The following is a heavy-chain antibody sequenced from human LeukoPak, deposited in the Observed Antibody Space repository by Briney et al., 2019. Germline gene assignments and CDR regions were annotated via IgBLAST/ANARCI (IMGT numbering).Heavy chain of an antibody. V-gene: IGHV3-30-3*01. Sequence: GGSLRLSCAASGFTFSSYAMHWVRQAPGKGLEWVAVISYDGSNKYYADSVKGRFTISRDNSKNTLYLQMNSLRAEDTAVYYCARYYYGMDVWGQGTTVTVSS. CDR2: ISYDGSNK. CDR1: GFTFSSYA. CDR3: ARYYYGMDV. J-gene: IGHJ6*02.